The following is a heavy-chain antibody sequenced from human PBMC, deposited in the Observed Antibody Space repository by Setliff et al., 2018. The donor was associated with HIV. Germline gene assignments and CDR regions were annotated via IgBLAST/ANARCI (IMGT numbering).Heavy chain of an antibody. CDR3: ATEGYNRPLDY. J-gene: IGHJ4*02. Sequence: GGSLRLSCAASGFTFINTCMSWVRQAPGKGLEWVGRIKSRADGWPTDYAAPVKGRFIISTDDSKKTLYLQMNSLKTEDTAVYYCATEGYNRPLDYWGQGTLVTVSS. CDR1: GFTFINTC. CDR2: IKSRADGWPT. V-gene: IGHV3-15*01. D-gene: IGHD5-12*01.